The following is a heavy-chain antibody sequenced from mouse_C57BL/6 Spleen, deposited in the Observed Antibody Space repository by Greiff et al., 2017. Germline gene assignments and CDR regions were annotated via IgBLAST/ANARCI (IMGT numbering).Heavy chain of an antibody. V-gene: IGHV5-6*01. CDR3: ARPLITTVVATENYFDY. CDR1: GFTLSSYG. CDR2: ISSGGSYT. J-gene: IGHJ2*01. D-gene: IGHD1-1*01. Sequence: EVQLVESGGDLVKPGGSLKLSCAASGFTLSSYGMSCVRQTPDKRLEWVATISSGGSYTYYPDSVKGRFTISRDNAKNTLYLQMSSLKSEDTAMYYCARPLITTVVATENYFDYWGQGTTLTVSS.